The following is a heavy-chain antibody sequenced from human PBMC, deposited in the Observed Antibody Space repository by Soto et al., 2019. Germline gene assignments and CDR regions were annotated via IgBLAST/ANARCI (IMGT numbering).Heavy chain of an antibody. J-gene: IGHJ4*02. CDR2: IDWDDDK. CDR1: GFSLSTSGMC. V-gene: IGHV2-70*01. CDR3: ARASYYYDSSGYFDY. Sequence: SGPTLVNPTQTLTLTCTFSGFSLSTSGMCVSWIRQPPGKALEWLALIDWDDDKYYSTSLKTRLTISKDTSKNQVVLTMTNMDPVDTATYYCARASYYYDSSGYFDYWGQGTLVTVSS. D-gene: IGHD3-22*01.